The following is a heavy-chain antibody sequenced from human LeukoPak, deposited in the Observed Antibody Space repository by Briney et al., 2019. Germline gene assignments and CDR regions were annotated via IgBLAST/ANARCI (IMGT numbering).Heavy chain of an antibody. D-gene: IGHD2-15*01. J-gene: IGHJ4*02. CDR1: GGSISNGGYY. CDR2: INHSGST. Sequence: PSQTLSLTCTVSGGSISNGGYYWSWIRQPPGKGLEWIGEINHSGSTNYNPSLKSRVTISVDTSKNQFSLKLSSVTAADTAVYYCARGVSASRRIAALHLKLDYWGQGTLVTVSS. CDR3: ARGVSASRRIAALHLKLDY. V-gene: IGHV4-34*01.